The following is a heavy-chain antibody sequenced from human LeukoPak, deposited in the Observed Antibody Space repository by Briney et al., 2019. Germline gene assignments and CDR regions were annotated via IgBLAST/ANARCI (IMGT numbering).Heavy chain of an antibody. J-gene: IGHJ4*02. Sequence: ESGPTLVNPTQTLTLTCTFSGFSINTNRVCVGWIRQPPGKALEWLTLICWDDDKRYSPSLKTSLTITQDTSKNQVVLTVTNVAPVDTATNYFFRGSLEGGFDYWGQGIMV. D-gene: IGHD3-16*01. CDR1: GFSINTNRVC. V-gene: IGHV2-5*02. CDR3: FRGSLEGGFDY. CDR2: ICWDDDK.